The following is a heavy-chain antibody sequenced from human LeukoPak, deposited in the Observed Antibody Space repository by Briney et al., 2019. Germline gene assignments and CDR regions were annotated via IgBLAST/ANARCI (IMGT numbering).Heavy chain of an antibody. J-gene: IGHJ4*02. D-gene: IGHD1-26*01. CDR3: AKSGGYGLIDY. CDR2: MYYSGST. V-gene: IGHV4-39*01. CDR1: GGSISSTTNY. Sequence: KPSETLSLTCTVSGGSISSTTNYWGWIRQPPGKGLEWIASMYYSGSTYSNPSLKSRVTISVDTSKNQFSLKLSSVTAADTAMYYCAKSGGYGLIDYWGQGTLVTVSS.